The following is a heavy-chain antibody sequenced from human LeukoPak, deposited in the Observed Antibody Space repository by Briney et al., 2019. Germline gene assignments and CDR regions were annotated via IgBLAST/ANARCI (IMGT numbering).Heavy chain of an antibody. CDR1: GGSISSYY. Sequence: SETLSLTCTVSGGSISSYYWSWIRQPAGKGLEWIGRIYTSGSTNYNPSLKSRVTMSVDTSKNQFSLKLSSVTAADTAVYYCARAGIVGATTWYNWFDPWGQGTLVTVSS. V-gene: IGHV4-4*07. CDR3: ARAGIVGATTWYNWFDP. D-gene: IGHD1-26*01. J-gene: IGHJ5*02. CDR2: IYTSGST.